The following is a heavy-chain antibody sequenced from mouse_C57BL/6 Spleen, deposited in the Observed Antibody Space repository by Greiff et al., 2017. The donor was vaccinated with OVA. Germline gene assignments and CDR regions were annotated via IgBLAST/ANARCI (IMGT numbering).Heavy chain of an antibody. D-gene: IGHD1-1*01. CDR2: IYPGSGST. J-gene: IGHJ4*01. V-gene: IGHV1-55*01. CDR3: ARWGYYGSSYGAMDY. CDR1: GYTFTSYW. Sequence: VQLQQPGAELVKPGASVKMSCKASGYTFTSYWITWVKQRPGQGLEWIGDIYPGSGSTNYNEQFKSKATLTVDTSSSTAYIQLSSMTSEDSAVYYCARWGYYGSSYGAMDYWGQGTSVTVSS.